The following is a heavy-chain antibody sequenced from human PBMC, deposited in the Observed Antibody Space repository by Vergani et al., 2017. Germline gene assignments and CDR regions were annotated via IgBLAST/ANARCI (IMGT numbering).Heavy chain of an antibody. V-gene: IGHV3-33*01. J-gene: IGHJ6*02. Sequence: QVQRVESGGGVVQPGRSLRLSCAASGFTFSSYGMHWVRQAPGKGLEWVAVIWYDGSNKYYADSVKGRFTISRDNSKNTLYLQMNSLRAEDTAVYYCARDYYGSGGSGMDVWGQGTTVTVSS. CDR1: GFTFSSYG. D-gene: IGHD3-10*01. CDR2: IWYDGSNK. CDR3: ARDYYGSGGSGMDV.